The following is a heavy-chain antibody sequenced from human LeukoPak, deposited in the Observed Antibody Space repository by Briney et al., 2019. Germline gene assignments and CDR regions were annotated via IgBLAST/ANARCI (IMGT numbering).Heavy chain of an antibody. J-gene: IGHJ4*02. CDR3: ARDLVMVVAARDGFDY. V-gene: IGHV3-48*02. Sequence: PGGSLRLSCAASGFTFSSYSMNWVRQAPGKGLEWVSYISSSSSTIYYADSVKGRFTISRDNAKNSLYMQMNSLRDEDTAVYYCARDLVMVVAARDGFDYWGQGTLVTVSP. D-gene: IGHD2-15*01. CDR2: ISSSSSTI. CDR1: GFTFSSYS.